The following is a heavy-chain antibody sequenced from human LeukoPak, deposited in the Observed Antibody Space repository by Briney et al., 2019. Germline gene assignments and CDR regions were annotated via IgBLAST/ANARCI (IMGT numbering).Heavy chain of an antibody. CDR1: GFTFSRHS. D-gene: IGHD3-16*01. CDR2: ISGDSVNI. Sequence: GGSVRLSCAASGFTFSRHSMNWVRQPPGKGLEWVSVISGDSVNIYYTGSVNGRFTISRDNARNLLYLQMNSLRVEDTAVYYCVRANLGFDYWGQGTLVTVSS. CDR3: VRANLGFDY. J-gene: IGHJ4*02. V-gene: IGHV3-21*01.